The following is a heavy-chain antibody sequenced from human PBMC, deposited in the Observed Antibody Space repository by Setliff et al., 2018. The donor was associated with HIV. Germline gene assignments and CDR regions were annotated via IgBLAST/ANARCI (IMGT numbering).Heavy chain of an antibody. Sequence: PSETLSLTCTVSGGSIRSSSFYWGWIRQPPGKGLEWIGSIYYSGSTYYNSSLKSRVTISVDKSKKQFSLKMSSVTAADTAVYYCARASRSGGWLELPFFDFWGQGTLVTVS. CDR2: IYYSGST. CDR1: GGSIRSSSFY. J-gene: IGHJ4*02. CDR3: ARASRSGGWLELPFFDF. D-gene: IGHD2-15*01. V-gene: IGHV4-39*07.